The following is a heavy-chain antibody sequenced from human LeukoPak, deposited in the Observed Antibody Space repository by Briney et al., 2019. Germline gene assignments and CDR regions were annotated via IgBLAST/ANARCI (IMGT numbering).Heavy chain of an antibody. J-gene: IGHJ4*02. CDR1: GGSFSGYY. Sequence: SETLSLTCAVYGGSFSGYYWSWIRQPPGKGLEWIGEINHSGSTNYNPSLKSRVTISVGTSKNQFSLKLSSVTAADTAVYYCASGSSSWYRNHDYWGQGTLVTVSS. CDR3: ASGSSSWYRNHDY. D-gene: IGHD6-13*01. V-gene: IGHV4-34*01. CDR2: INHSGST.